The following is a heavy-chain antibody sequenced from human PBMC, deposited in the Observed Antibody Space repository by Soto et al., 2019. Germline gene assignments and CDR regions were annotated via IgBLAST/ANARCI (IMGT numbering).Heavy chain of an antibody. D-gene: IGHD3-3*01. V-gene: IGHV3-30-3*01. CDR2: ISYDGSNK. J-gene: IGHJ6*02. CDR3: ARGYDLWSGYYYPYGMDV. CDR1: GFTFSSYA. Sequence: QVQLVESGGGVVQPGRSLRLSCADSGFTFSSYAMHWVRQAPGKGLEWVAVISYDGSNKNHADTVKGRFTISRDNSKNTLYLQMNSLRAEDTAVYYCARGYDLWSGYYYPYGMDVWGQGTTVTFSS.